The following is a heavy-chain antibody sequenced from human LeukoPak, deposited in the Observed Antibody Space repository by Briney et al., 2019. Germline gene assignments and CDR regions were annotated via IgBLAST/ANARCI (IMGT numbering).Heavy chain of an antibody. J-gene: IGHJ5*02. CDR3: ARRAAGWFDP. D-gene: IGHD6-13*01. CDR1: GGSISSGGYY. V-gene: IGHV4-30-2*01. CDR2: IYHSGST. Sequence: SETLSLTCTVSGGSISSGGYYWSWIRQPPGKGLEWIGYIYHSGSTYYNPSLKSRVTISVDKSKNQFSLKLSSVTAADTAVYYCARRAAGWFDPWGQGTLVTVSS.